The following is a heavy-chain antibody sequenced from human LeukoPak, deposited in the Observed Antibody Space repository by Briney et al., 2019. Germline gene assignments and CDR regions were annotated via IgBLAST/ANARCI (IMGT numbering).Heavy chain of an antibody. CDR1: GFTFSSYE. J-gene: IGHJ6*03. CDR3: AREAARPYYYYYYYMDV. D-gene: IGHD6-6*01. Sequence: GGSLRLSCAASGFTFSSYEMNWVRQAPGKGLEWVSYISSSGSTIYYADSVKGRFTISRDNAKNSLYLQMNSLRAEDTAVYYCAREAARPYYYYYYYMDVWGKGTTVTVSS. CDR2: ISSSGSTI. V-gene: IGHV3-48*03.